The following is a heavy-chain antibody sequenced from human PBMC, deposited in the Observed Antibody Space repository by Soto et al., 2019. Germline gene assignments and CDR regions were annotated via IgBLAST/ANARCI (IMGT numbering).Heavy chain of an antibody. CDR1: GFTFSSYS. V-gene: IGHV3-21*01. Sequence: GGSLRLSCAASGFTFSSYSMNWVRQAPGKGLEWVSSISSSSSYIYYADSVKGRFTISRDNAKNSLYLQMNSLRAEDAAVYYCARPGYSGYDWDYWGQGTLGTVSS. J-gene: IGHJ4*02. CDR3: ARPGYSGYDWDY. D-gene: IGHD5-12*01. CDR2: ISSSSSYI.